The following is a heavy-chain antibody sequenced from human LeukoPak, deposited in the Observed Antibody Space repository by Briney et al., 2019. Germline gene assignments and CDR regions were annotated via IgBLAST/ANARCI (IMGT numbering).Heavy chain of an antibody. Sequence: PGRSLRLSCAASGSTFSSYAMHWVRQAPGKGLEWVAVISYDGSNKYYADSVKGRFTISRDNSKNTLYLQMNSLRAEDTAGYYCARAPLRYYDYVWGSYPNYWGQGTLVTVSS. V-gene: IGHV3-30*04. J-gene: IGHJ4*02. CDR2: ISYDGSNK. D-gene: IGHD3-16*02. CDR1: GSTFSSYA. CDR3: ARAPLRYYDYVWGSYPNY.